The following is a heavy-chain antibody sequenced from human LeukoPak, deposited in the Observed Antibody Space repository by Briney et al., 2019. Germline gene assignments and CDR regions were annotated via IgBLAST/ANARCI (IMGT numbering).Heavy chain of an antibody. V-gene: IGHV3-23*01. Sequence: GGSLRLSCAASGFTFGTFAMIWVRQPPGKGLEWVSSIFPSGGEIHYADSVRGRFTISRDNSKSTLSLQMNSLRAEDTAVYYCVRDWGYDSSGYWQKYFDTWGQGTLVTVSS. D-gene: IGHD3-22*01. CDR3: VRDWGYDSSGYWQKYFDT. CDR1: GFTFGTFA. CDR2: IFPSGGEI. J-gene: IGHJ4*02.